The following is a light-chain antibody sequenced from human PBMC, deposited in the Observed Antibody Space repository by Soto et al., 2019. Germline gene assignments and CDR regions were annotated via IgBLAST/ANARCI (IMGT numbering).Light chain of an antibody. CDR3: QYYGTSIT. CDR1: QSVGSSY. V-gene: IGKV3-20*01. Sequence: EVVLTQSPGTLSLSPGERATLSCRASQSVGSSYLAWYQQKPGQAPRLLIYATSSRATGIPDRFSGSASGTGFTLTISRLEPEDFAVYYCQYYGTSITFGQGKRLEIK. CDR2: ATS. J-gene: IGKJ5*01.